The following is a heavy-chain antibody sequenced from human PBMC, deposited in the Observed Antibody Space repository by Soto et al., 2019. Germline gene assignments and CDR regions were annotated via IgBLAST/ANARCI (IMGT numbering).Heavy chain of an antibody. CDR2: VYYSGST. J-gene: IGHJ5*02. V-gene: IGHV4-61*08. Sequence: SETLSLTCSVFGDPVTSGDYYWTWMRQPPGKGLEWIGHVYYSGSTNYNPSLKSRVTISVDTSKNQFSLQLGSVTAGDTAVYYCMRLPVDTYMMYWFGPWGQGTLVTVSS. CDR3: MRLPVDTYMMYWFGP. CDR1: GDPVTSGDYY. D-gene: IGHD5-18*01.